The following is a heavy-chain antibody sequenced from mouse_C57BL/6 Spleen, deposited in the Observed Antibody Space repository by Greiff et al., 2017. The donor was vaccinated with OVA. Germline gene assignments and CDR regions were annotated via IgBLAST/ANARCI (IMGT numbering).Heavy chain of an antibody. CDR3: TTEVLYYGYDGAWFAY. Sequence: EVQLQQSGAELVRPGASVKLSCTASGFNITDYYMHWVKQRPEQGLEWIGRIDPEDGDTEYAPKFQGKATMTADTSSNTAYLQLSSLTSENTAVYYCTTEVLYYGYDGAWFAYWGQGTLVTVSA. CDR2: IDPEDGDT. D-gene: IGHD2-2*01. V-gene: IGHV14-1*01. CDR1: GFNITDYY. J-gene: IGHJ3*01.